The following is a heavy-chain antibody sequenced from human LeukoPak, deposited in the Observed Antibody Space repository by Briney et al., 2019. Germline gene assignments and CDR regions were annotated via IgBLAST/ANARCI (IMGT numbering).Heavy chain of an antibody. CDR1: GFTVSSNY. J-gene: IGHJ4*02. D-gene: IGHD3-22*01. CDR3: ARPTYYYDSSGTWAFDY. CDR2: IYSGGST. V-gene: IGHV3-66*04. Sequence: PGGSLRLSCAASGFTVSSNYMSWVRQAPGKGLEWVSVIYSGGSTYYADSVKGRFTISRDNSKNTLYLQMNSLRAEDTAVYYCARPTYYYDSSGTWAFDYWGQGTLVTVSS.